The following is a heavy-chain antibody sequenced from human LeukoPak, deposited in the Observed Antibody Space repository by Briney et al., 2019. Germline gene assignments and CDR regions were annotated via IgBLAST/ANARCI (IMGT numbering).Heavy chain of an antibody. CDR1: GGSISSYY. J-gene: IGHJ1*01. D-gene: IGHD6-6*01. CDR3: ARGGIAARPGYFQH. Sequence: SETLSLTCTVSGGSISSYYWSWIRQPPGKGLEWIGYIYYSGSTNYNPSLKSRVTISVDTSKNQFFLKLSSVTAADTAVYYCARGGIAARPGYFQHWGQGTLVTVSS. CDR2: IYYSGST. V-gene: IGHV4-59*08.